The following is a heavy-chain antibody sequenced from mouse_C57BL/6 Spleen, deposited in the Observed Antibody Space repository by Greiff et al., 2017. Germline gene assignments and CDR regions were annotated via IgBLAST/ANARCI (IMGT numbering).Heavy chain of an antibody. CDR3: ARYYCGYYYDMDY. J-gene: IGHJ4*01. CDR2: IYPGDGDT. V-gene: IGHV1-82*01. D-gene: IGHD1-1*01. Sequence: QVQLQQSGPELVKPGASVKMSCKASGYAFSSSWMNWVKQRPGKGLEWIGRIYPGDGDTNYNGKFKGKATLTADKSSSTAYMQLSSLTSEDSAVYFCARYYCGYYYDMDYWGQGTSVTVSS. CDR1: GYAFSSSW.